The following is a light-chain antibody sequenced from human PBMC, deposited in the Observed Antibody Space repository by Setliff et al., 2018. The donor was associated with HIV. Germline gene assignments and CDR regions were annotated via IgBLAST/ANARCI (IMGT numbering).Light chain of an antibody. Sequence: QTVLTQPSSVSGSPGQSITISCTATNSDAGGYNYVSWYQQQPGKAPKLMIFDVSNRPSGVSYRFSGSRSGNTASLTISGLQAEDEADYYCSSYTSSSNPRVFGGGTKVTVL. J-gene: IGLJ3*02. CDR3: SSYTSSSNPRV. V-gene: IGLV2-14*03. CDR1: NSDAGGYNY. CDR2: DVS.